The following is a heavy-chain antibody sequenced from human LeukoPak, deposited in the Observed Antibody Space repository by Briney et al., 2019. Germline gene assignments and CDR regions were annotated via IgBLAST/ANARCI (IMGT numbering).Heavy chain of an antibody. J-gene: IGHJ4*02. Sequence: ASVKVSCKASGYTFTGYYMHWVRQAPGQGLEWMGWINPNSGGTNYAQKFQGRVTMTRDTSISTACMELSRLRSDDTAVYYCAREGVDWNHSVYYFDYWGQGTLVTLSS. V-gene: IGHV1-2*02. CDR2: INPNSGGT. CDR3: AREGVDWNHSVYYFDY. D-gene: IGHD1-1*01. CDR1: GYTFTGYY.